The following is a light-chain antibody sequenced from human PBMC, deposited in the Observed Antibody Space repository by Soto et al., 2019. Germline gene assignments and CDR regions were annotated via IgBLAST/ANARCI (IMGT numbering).Light chain of an antibody. Sequence: DIQMTQSPSTLSASVGDRVTITCRASQSISSWLAWYQQKPGKAPKLLIYKASSLESGVPSRFSGSGSGTESTLTISTLQPVVFATYYCKKYNSYPETFAQGTKRDIK. J-gene: IGKJ2*01. CDR2: KAS. V-gene: IGKV1-5*03. CDR1: QSISSW. CDR3: KKYNSYPET.